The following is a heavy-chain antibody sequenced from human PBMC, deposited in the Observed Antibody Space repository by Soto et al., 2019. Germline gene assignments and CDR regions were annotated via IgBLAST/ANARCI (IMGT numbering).Heavy chain of an antibody. CDR2: INQGGSEK. D-gene: IGHD2-2*01. CDR3: ARHPNIVVVPAALYYYYYYMDV. Sequence: HPGGSLSLSCAASGFIFSDAWINWVRQAPGKGLEWVANINQGGSEKYYVDSVKGRFTISRDNAKNSLYLQMNSLRAEDTAVYYCARHPNIVVVPAALYYYYYYMDVWXKGTTVTVSS. V-gene: IGHV3-7*01. J-gene: IGHJ6*03. CDR1: GFIFSDAW.